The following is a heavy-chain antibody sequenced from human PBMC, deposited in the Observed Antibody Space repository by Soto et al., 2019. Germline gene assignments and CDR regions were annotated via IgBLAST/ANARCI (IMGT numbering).Heavy chain of an antibody. J-gene: IGHJ5*02. D-gene: IGHD2-15*01. CDR2: IYYSGST. CDR1: GGSISSSSYY. V-gene: IGHV4-39*01. Sequence: QLQLQESGPGLVKPSETLSLTCTVSGGSISSSSYYWGWIRQPPGKELEWIGSIYYSGSTYYNPSLKSRVTISVETSKNQFSLKLSSVTAADTAVYYCARRSGAPNWFDPWGQGTLVTVSS. CDR3: ARRSGAPNWFDP.